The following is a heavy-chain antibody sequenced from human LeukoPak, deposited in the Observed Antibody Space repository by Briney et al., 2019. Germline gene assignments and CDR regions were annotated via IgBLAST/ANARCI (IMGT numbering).Heavy chain of an antibody. CDR2: ISGSGGST. V-gene: IGHV3-23*01. J-gene: IGHJ4*02. D-gene: IGHD2-2*01. CDR1: GFTFSSYA. CDR3: AKDKEVAVVPAATRPYFDY. Sequence: GGSLRPSCAASGFTFSSYAMSWVRQAPGKGLEWVSAISGSGGSTYYADSVKGRFTISRDNSKNTLYLQMNSLRAEDTAVYYCAKDKEVAVVPAATRPYFDYWGQGTLVTVSS.